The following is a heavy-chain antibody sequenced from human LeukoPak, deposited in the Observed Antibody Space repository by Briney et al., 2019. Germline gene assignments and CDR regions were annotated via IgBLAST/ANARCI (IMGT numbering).Heavy chain of an antibody. J-gene: IGHJ4*02. CDR1: GFTFDTYG. D-gene: IGHD6-13*01. Sequence: GASVKVSCKASGFTFDTYGFCWVRQAPGHGLQWMGWISANTGKTDYAQKFQGRVTMTTDTSTRTAYMELRTLRPDDTAVYYRAKVAGDRMDYWGQGTLLTVSS. CDR2: ISANTGKT. V-gene: IGHV1-18*01. CDR3: AKVAGDRMDY.